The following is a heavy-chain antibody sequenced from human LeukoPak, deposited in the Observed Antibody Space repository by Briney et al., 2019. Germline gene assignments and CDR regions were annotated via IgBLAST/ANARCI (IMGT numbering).Heavy chain of an antibody. J-gene: IGHJ5*02. CDR3: AGDFCSGGSCYRWFDP. Sequence: GASVKVSCKASGGTFSSCAISWVRQAPGQGLEWMGRIIPILGIANYAQKFQGRVTITADKSTSTAYMELSSLRSEDTAVYYCAGDFCSGGSCYRWFDPWGQGTLVTVSS. CDR2: IIPILGIA. V-gene: IGHV1-69*04. CDR1: GGTFSSCA. D-gene: IGHD2-15*01.